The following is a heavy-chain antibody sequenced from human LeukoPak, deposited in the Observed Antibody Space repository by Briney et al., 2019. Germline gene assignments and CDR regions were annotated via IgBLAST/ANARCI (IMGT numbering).Heavy chain of an antibody. CDR2: IYYPGST. Sequence: PSETLSLTCTVSGGSISSYYWGWIRQPPGKGLEWIGYIYYPGSTNYNPSLKSRVTMSVDTSKNQFSLKLSSVTAADTAVYYCARLNARAEDAFDIWGQGTMVTVSS. J-gene: IGHJ3*02. CDR3: ARLNARAEDAFDI. D-gene: IGHD2-2*01. CDR1: GGSISSYY. V-gene: IGHV4-59*08.